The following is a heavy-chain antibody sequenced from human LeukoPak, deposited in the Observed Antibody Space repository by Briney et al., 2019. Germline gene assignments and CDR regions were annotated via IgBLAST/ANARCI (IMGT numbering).Heavy chain of an antibody. Sequence: PSETLSLTCTVSGGSISTYYWSWIRQPPGKGLEWIGYIYYSGSTNYNPSLKSRVTISVDTSKNQFSLKLSSVTAADTAVYYCARGDSSGWYNWFDPWGQGTLVTVSS. CDR1: GGSISTYY. CDR3: ARGDSSGWYNWFDP. V-gene: IGHV4-59*01. CDR2: IYYSGST. J-gene: IGHJ5*02. D-gene: IGHD6-19*01.